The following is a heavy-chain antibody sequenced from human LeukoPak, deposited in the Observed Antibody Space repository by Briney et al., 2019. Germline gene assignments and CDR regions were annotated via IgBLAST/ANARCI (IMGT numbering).Heavy chain of an antibody. V-gene: IGHV4-34*01. Sequence: SETLSLTCAVYGGSFSGYYWSWIRQPPGKGLEWIGEINHSGSTNYNPSLKSRVTISVDTSKNQFSLKLSSVTAADTAVYNCARQKGRYCSGGSCSGLFDYWGQGTLVTVSS. D-gene: IGHD2-15*01. J-gene: IGHJ4*02. CDR1: GGSFSGYY. CDR2: INHSGST. CDR3: ARQKGRYCSGGSCSGLFDY.